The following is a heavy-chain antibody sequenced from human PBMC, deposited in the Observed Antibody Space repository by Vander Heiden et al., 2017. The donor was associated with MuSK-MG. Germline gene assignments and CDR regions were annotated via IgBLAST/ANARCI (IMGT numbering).Heavy chain of an antibody. V-gene: IGHV4-59*08. CDR3: ARHGDYYYYGMDV. D-gene: IGHD3-16*01. CDR2: IYNSERT. Sequence: QVQLQESGPGLVKPSETLSLSCTVSAASISSYYWSWIRQPPGKGLEWIGYIYNSERTNYNSALKSRVTISVDTSKNQFSLKLRSATAAYTAVYCCARHGDYYYYGMDVWGQGTTVTVSS. J-gene: IGHJ6*01. CDR1: AASISSYY.